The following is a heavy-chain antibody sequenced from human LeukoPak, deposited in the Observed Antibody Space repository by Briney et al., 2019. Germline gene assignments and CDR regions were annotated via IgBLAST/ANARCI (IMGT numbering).Heavy chain of an antibody. CDR2: IYTSGST. J-gene: IGHJ3*02. D-gene: IGHD6-13*01. CDR3: ARAVAAAGTTWGAFDI. CDR1: GGSISSSSYY. Sequence: SETLSLTXTVSGGSISSSSYYWSWTRQPAGKGLEWIGRIYTSGSTNYNPSLKSRVTISVDTSKNQFSLKLSSVTAADTAVYYCARAVAAAGTTWGAFDIWGQGTMVTVSS. V-gene: IGHV4-61*02.